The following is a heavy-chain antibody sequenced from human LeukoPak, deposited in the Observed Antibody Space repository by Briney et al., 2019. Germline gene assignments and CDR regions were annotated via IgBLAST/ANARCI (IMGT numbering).Heavy chain of an antibody. V-gene: IGHV1-18*01. Sequence: GASVKVSCKASGYTFTSYGISWVRQAPGQGLEWMGWISAYNGNTNYAQKLQGRVTMTTDTSTSTAYMELRRLRSDDTAVYYCAREDSSGYYLPNAFDIWGQGTMVTVSS. CDR2: ISAYNGNT. D-gene: IGHD3-22*01. J-gene: IGHJ3*02. CDR3: AREDSSGYYLPNAFDI. CDR1: GYTFTSYG.